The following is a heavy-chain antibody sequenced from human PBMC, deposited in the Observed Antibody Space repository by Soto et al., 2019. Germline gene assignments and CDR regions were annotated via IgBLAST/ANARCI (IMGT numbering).Heavy chain of an antibody. CDR2: ISYDGSNK. D-gene: IGHD3-9*01. CDR3: ARAPPFYDIHKFDY. V-gene: IGHV3-30-3*01. Sequence: QVQLVESGGGVVQPGRSLRLSCAASGFTFSSYAMHWVRQAPGKGLEWVAVISYDGSNKYYADSVKGRFTISRDNSKNTLYLQMNSLRAEDTAVYYCARAPPFYDIHKFDYWGQGTLVTVSS. J-gene: IGHJ4*02. CDR1: GFTFSSYA.